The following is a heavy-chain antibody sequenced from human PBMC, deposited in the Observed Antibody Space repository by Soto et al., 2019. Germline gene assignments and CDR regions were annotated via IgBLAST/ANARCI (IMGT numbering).Heavy chain of an antibody. D-gene: IGHD2-15*01. CDR3: AKKVVAARFFDY. Sequence: QVQLVESGGGVVQPGRSLRLSCAASGFTFSSYGMHWVRQAPGKGLEWVAVISYDGSNKYYADSVKGRFTISRDNSKNTLYLQMNSLRAEDTAVYYCAKKVVAARFFDYWGQGTLVTVSS. V-gene: IGHV3-30*18. CDR1: GFTFSSYG. CDR2: ISYDGSNK. J-gene: IGHJ4*02.